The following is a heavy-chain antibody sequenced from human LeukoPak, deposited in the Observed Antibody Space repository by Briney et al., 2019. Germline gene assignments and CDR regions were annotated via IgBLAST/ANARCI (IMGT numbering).Heavy chain of an antibody. CDR1: GDSITSGTYY. D-gene: IGHD2-15*01. V-gene: IGHV4-39*01. Sequence: PSETLSLTCTVSGDSITSGTYYWDWIRQAPGKGLEWIGNVYHTGIIYYNPSLESRVTMSGNTSKNQFSLKLNSLADADTAVYYCARHHSALNWFDPWGQGTLVTVSS. CDR3: ARHHSALNWFDP. CDR2: VYHTGII. J-gene: IGHJ5*02.